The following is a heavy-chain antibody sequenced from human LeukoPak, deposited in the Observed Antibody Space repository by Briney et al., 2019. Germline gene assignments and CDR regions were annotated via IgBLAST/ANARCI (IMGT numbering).Heavy chain of an antibody. D-gene: IGHD6-13*01. CDR3: ARDFSSTWYYFDY. CDR1: GGSISSYY. V-gene: IGHV4-59*01. J-gene: IGHJ4*02. CDR2: IYYSGST. Sequence: SETLSLTCTVSGGSISSYYWSWIRQPPGKGREWVGYIYYSGSTNYNPSLKSRVTISVDTSKNQFSLKLSSVTAADTAVYYCARDFSSTWYYFDYWGQGTLVTVSS.